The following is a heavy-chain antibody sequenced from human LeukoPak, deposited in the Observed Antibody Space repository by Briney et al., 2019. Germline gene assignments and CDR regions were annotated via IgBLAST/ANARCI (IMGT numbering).Heavy chain of an antibody. J-gene: IGHJ4*02. CDR3: ARGRDRYYDSSGYYYVNSY. Sequence: ASVKVSCKASGYTFTSYNINWVRQATGQGLAWMGWMNPNSGNTGYAQKFQGRVTMTRNTSISTAYMELSSLRSEDTAVYYCARGRDRYYDSSGYYYVNSYWGQGTLVTVSS. D-gene: IGHD3-22*01. V-gene: IGHV1-8*01. CDR2: MNPNSGNT. CDR1: GYTFTSYN.